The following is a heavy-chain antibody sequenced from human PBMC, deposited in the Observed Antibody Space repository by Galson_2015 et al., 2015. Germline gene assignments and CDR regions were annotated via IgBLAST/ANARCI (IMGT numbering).Heavy chain of an antibody. J-gene: IGHJ6*02. Sequence: SLRLSCAASGFTFSSYGMHWVRQAPGKGLEWVAVIWYDGSNKYYADSVKGRFTISRDNSKNTLYLQMNSLRAEDTAVYYCARDSSPTYYGMDVWGQGTTVTVS. CDR2: IWYDGSNK. V-gene: IGHV3-33*01. CDR3: ARDSSPTYYGMDV. CDR1: GFTFSSYG.